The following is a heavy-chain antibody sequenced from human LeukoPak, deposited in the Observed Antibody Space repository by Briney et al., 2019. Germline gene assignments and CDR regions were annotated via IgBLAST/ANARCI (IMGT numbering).Heavy chain of an antibody. D-gene: IGHD2-21*02. CDR3: AKDISGGDCPDY. Sequence: GGSLRLSCAASGFTFDDYSIHWVRQAPGKGLEWVSFISWDGVSTYYADSVKGRFTISRDNSKNTLYLQMNSLRADDTAVYYCAKDISGGDCPDYWGQGTLVTVSS. CDR1: GFTFDDYS. CDR2: ISWDGVST. J-gene: IGHJ4*02. V-gene: IGHV3-43*01.